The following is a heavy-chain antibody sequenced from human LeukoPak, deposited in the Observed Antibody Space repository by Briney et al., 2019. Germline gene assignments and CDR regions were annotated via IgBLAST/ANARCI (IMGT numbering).Heavy chain of an antibody. CDR3: ARRRPYYDFWSGYPPGLNWFDP. D-gene: IGHD3-3*01. CDR2: IYPGDSDT. CDR1: GYTFSDYW. Sequence: GESLKISCKVSGYTFSDYWIGWVCQMPGKGLELIGIIYPGDSDTTYSPSFQGQVTISADKSISTAYLQWSSLKASDTAMYYCARRRPYYDFWSGYPPGLNWFDPWGQGTLVTVSS. J-gene: IGHJ5*02. V-gene: IGHV5-51*01.